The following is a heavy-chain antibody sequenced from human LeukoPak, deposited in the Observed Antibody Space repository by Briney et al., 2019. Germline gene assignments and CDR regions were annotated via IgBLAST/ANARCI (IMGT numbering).Heavy chain of an antibody. V-gene: IGHV1-18*01. CDR1: GYTFTSYR. CDR3: AREEAVGATWGNYYYYYMDV. Sequence: ASVKVSCKASGYTFTSYRISWVRQAPGQGLEWMGWISAYNGNTNYAQKLQGRVTMTTDTSTSTAYMELRSLRSDDTAVYYCAREEAVGATWGNYYYYYMDVWGKGTTVTVSS. D-gene: IGHD1-26*01. CDR2: ISAYNGNT. J-gene: IGHJ6*03.